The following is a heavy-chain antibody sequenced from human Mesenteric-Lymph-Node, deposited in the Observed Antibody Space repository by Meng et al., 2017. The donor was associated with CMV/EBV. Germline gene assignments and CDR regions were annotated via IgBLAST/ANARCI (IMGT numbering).Heavy chain of an antibody. CDR1: GGSVNSDRHY. D-gene: IGHD3-22*01. V-gene: IGHV4-61*01. CDR3: ARAGRAPSGYYYVIDS. Sequence: ESLKISCTVSGGSVNSDRHYWSWIRQPPGKGLECIGYMYFTGSANYNPSLKSRVTMSLDTSKNEFSLKLNSVTAADTAVYYCARAGRAPSGYYYVIDSWGQGTLVTVSS. J-gene: IGHJ4*02. CDR2: MYFTGSA.